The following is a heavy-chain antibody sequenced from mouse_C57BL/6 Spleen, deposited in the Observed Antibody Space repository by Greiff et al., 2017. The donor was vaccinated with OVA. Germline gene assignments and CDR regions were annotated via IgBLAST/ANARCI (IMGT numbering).Heavy chain of an antibody. V-gene: IGHV1-82*01. J-gene: IGHJ2*01. CDR2: IYPGDGDT. CDR3: AREVLDY. CDR1: GYAFSSSG. Sequence: QVQLQQSGPELVKPGASVKISCKASGYAFSSSGMNWVKQRPGKGLEWIGRIYPGDGDTNYNGKFKGKATLTADKSSSTAYMQLSSLTSEDSAVYFCAREVLDYWGQGTTLTVSS.